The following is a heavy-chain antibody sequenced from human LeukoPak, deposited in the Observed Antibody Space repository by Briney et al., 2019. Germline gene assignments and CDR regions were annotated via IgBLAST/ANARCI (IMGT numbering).Heavy chain of an antibody. Sequence: PGGSLRLSCAASGFTFSDYYMTWIRQAPGKGLEWVAVISFDGNIQYYADSVKGRFTISRDNSKNTLHLQMISLRAEDTAVYYCARDTYYYGSGSSLDYWGQGSLVTVSS. CDR3: ARDTYYYGSGSSLDY. D-gene: IGHD3-10*01. J-gene: IGHJ4*02. CDR2: ISFDGNIQ. CDR1: GFTFSDYY. V-gene: IGHV3-30-3*01.